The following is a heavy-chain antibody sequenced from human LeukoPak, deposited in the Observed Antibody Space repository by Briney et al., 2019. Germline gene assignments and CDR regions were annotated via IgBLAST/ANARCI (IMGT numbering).Heavy chain of an antibody. CDR3: ARDGAPQTNAFDI. CDR1: GGSISSYY. D-gene: IGHD1-1*01. CDR2: ICYSGST. J-gene: IGHJ3*02. Sequence: PSETLTLTCTVSGGSISSYYWSWIRQPPGKGLEWIGYICYSGSTNYNPSLKSRVTISVDTSKNQFSLKLSSVTAADTAVYYCARDGAPQTNAFDIWGQGTMVTVSS. V-gene: IGHV4-59*01.